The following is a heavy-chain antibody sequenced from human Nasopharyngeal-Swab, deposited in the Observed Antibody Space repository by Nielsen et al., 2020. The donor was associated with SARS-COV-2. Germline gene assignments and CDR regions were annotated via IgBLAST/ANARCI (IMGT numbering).Heavy chain of an antibody. J-gene: IGHJ6*02. D-gene: IGHD2-15*01. CDR3: ARDEGAIVVVVAAISYYYYYGMDV. CDR1: GYTFTSYA. V-gene: IGHV1-3*01. Sequence: ASVKVSCKASGYTFTSYAMHWVRQAPAQRLEWMGWINAGNGNTKYSQKFQGRVTITTDTSTSTAYMELRSLRSDDTAVYYCARDEGAIVVVVAAISYYYYYGMDVWGQGTTVTVSS. CDR2: INAGNGNT.